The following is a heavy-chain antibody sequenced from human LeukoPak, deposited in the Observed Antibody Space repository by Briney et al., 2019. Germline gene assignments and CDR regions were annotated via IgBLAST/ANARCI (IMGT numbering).Heavy chain of an antibody. CDR1: GXTFXSXX. J-gene: IGHJ4*02. D-gene: IGHD2-15*01. CDR2: ISGSGVIT. V-gene: IGHV3-23*01. Sequence: GGSLRLSCAASGXTFXSXXXXXVXQXPGXXLXWVSGISGSGVITYYPRSVKGRFTISRDNSNNTLYMQMNSLRAEATAVYYCARGRIRPDYWGQGTLLTVSA. CDR3: ARGRIRPDY.